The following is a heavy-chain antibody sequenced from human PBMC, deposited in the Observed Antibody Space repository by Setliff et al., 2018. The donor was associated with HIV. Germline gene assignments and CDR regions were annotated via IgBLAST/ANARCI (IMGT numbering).Heavy chain of an antibody. Sequence: PGGSLRLSCAASGFTFSSYAITWVRQAPGKGLEWVSAISGSNKYYADSVKGRFTISRDTSKKTLYLQMNSLRAEDTAVYYCARDPGGDTSGYLIYYYDYWGQGTLVTVSS. CDR3: ARDPGGDTSGYLIYYYDY. CDR1: GFTFSSYA. CDR2: ISGSNK. D-gene: IGHD3-22*01. J-gene: IGHJ4*02. V-gene: IGHV3-23*01.